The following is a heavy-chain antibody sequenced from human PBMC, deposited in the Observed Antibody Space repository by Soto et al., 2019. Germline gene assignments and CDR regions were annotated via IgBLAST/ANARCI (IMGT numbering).Heavy chain of an antibody. CDR3: AREGRNYGGSYRPYFDY. D-gene: IGHD2-15*01. CDR2: IIPIFGTA. Sequence: QVQLVQSGAEVKKPGSSVKVSCKASGGTFSSYAISWVRQAPGQGLEWMGGIIPIFGTANYAQKFQGRVTITADESTSTDYMELSSLRSEDTAVYYCAREGRNYGGSYRPYFDYWGQGTLVTVSS. CDR1: GGTFSSYA. V-gene: IGHV1-69*01. J-gene: IGHJ4*02.